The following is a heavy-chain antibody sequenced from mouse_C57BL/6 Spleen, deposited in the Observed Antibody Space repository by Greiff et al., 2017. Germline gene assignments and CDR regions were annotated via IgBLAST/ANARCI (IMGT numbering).Heavy chain of an antibody. CDR3: TRDRRNYYSNYDAMDY. D-gene: IGHD2-5*01. J-gene: IGHJ4*01. CDR2: ISSGGDYI. V-gene: IGHV5-9-1*02. CDR1: GFTFSSYA. Sequence: EVKLVESGEGLVKPGGSLKLSCAASGFTFSSYAMSWVRQTPEKRLEWVAYISSGGDYIYYADTVKGRFTISRDNARNTLYLQMSSLKSEDTAMYYCTRDRRNYYSNYDAMDYWGQGTSVTVSS.